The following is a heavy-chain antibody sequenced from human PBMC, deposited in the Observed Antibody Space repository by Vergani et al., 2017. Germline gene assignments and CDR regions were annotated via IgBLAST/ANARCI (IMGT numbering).Heavy chain of an antibody. CDR1: GGTFSSYA. CDR3: AGLGYCSSTSCKEGDY. V-gene: IGHV1-69*18. Sequence: QVQLVQSGAEVKKPGSSVKVSCKASGGTFSSYAISWVRQAPGQGLEWMGRIIPIFGTANYAQKFQGRVTITADESTSTAYMELSSLRSEDTAVYYCAGLGYCSSTSCKEGDYWGQGTLVTVSS. D-gene: IGHD2-2*01. J-gene: IGHJ4*02. CDR2: IIPIFGTA.